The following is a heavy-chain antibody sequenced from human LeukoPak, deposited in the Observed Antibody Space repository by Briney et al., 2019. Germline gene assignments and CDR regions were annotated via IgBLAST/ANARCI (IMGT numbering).Heavy chain of an antibody. D-gene: IGHD2-2*01. CDR3: ARDFRGVVVPAAHFDY. CDR2: ISAYNGNT. J-gene: IGHJ4*02. CDR1: GYTFTSYG. V-gene: IGHV1-18*01. Sequence: GASVKVSCKASGYTFTSYGISWVRQAPGQGLEWMGWISAYNGNTNYAQKLQGRVTMTTDTSTSTAYMELRSLRSDDTAVYYCARDFRGVVVPAAHFDYWGQGTLVTVSS.